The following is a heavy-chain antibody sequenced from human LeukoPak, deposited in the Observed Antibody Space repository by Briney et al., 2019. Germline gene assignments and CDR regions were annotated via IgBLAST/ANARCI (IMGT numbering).Heavy chain of an antibody. J-gene: IGHJ4*02. V-gene: IGHV4-30-2*01. CDR2: IYDSGST. Sequence: PSETLSLTCAVSGGSISSGGYAWSWIRQPPGKGLEWLGYIYDSGSTHYNPSLKSRVTISVDRSENQFSLKLSSVTAADTAVYYCARYGGSGTYYFDYWGQGTLVTVSS. CDR3: ARYGGSGTYYFDY. D-gene: IGHD3-10*01. CDR1: GGSISSGGYA.